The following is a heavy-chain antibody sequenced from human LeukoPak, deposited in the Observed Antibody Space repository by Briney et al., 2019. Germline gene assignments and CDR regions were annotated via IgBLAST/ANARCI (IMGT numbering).Heavy chain of an antibody. CDR3: ARVTTVVTPGRSDVFDI. Sequence: SETLSLTCTVSGGSISSHYWNWIRQPPGKGLEWIGYIYYSGSTNYNPSLKSRVTISVDTSKNQFSLKLSSVTAADTAVYYCARVTTVVTPGRSDVFDIWGQGTMVTVSS. CDR1: GGSISSHY. CDR2: IYYSGST. V-gene: IGHV4-59*11. J-gene: IGHJ3*02. D-gene: IGHD4-23*01.